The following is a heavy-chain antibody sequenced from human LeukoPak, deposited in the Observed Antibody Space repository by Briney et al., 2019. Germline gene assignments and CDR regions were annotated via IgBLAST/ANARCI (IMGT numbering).Heavy chain of an antibody. Sequence: PSETLSLTCAVYGGSFSGYYWSWIRQPPGKGLEWIGEINHSGSTNYNPSLKSRVTISVDTSKNQFSLKLSSVTAADTAVYYCARHAMVRGVMRYYFDYWGQGTLVTVSS. J-gene: IGHJ4*02. V-gene: IGHV4-34*01. CDR1: GGSFSGYY. CDR3: ARHAMVRGVMRYYFDY. CDR2: INHSGST. D-gene: IGHD3-10*01.